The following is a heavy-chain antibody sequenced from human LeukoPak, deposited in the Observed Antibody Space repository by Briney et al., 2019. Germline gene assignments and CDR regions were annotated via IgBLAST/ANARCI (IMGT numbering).Heavy chain of an antibody. D-gene: IGHD4-23*01. CDR3: AKDIHGGNSHYYYGMDV. CDR1: GFTFDDYA. J-gene: IGHJ6*02. V-gene: IGHV3-9*01. CDR2: ISWNSGSM. Sequence: GGSLRLSCAASGFTFDDYAMHWVRQAPGKGLEWVSGISWNSGSMGYADSVKGRFTISRDNAKNSLYLQMNSLRAEDTALYYCAKDIHGGNSHYYYGMDVWGQGTTVTVSS.